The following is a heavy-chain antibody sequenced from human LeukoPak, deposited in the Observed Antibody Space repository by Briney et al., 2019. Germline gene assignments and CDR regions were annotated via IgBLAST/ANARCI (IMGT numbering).Heavy chain of an antibody. Sequence: GGSLRLSCVASGFTFRSHGMHWVRQAPGKGLEWVAVIWYDGSNEYFADSVKGRFTISRDNSKNILYLQMNSLRAEDTAVYYCARDRDYGGNSPDAFDIWGQGTMVTVSS. D-gene: IGHD4-23*01. CDR3: ARDRDYGGNSPDAFDI. CDR1: GFTFRSHG. V-gene: IGHV3-33*01. CDR2: IWYDGSNE. J-gene: IGHJ3*02.